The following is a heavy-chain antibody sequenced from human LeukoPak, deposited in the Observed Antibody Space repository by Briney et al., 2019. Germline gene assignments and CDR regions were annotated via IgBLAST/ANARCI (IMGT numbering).Heavy chain of an antibody. V-gene: IGHV4-34*01. Sequence: SETLSLTCAVYGGSFSGYYWSWIRQPPGKGLEWIGEINHSGSTNYNPSLKSRVTISVDTFKNQFSLKLSSVTAADTAVYYCARDLLYCSSTSCYAFDYWGQGTLVTVSS. J-gene: IGHJ4*02. CDR1: GGSFSGYY. D-gene: IGHD2-2*01. CDR3: ARDLLYCSSTSCYAFDY. CDR2: INHSGST.